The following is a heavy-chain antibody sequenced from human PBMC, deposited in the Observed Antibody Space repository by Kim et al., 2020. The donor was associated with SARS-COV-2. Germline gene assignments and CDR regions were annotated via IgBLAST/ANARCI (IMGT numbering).Heavy chain of an antibody. D-gene: IGHD3-10*01. J-gene: IGHJ4*02. CDR3: AREGRSWYHFDH. CDR1: RYSVTFTS. CDR2: LNTETGNP. V-gene: IGHV7-4-1*02. Sequence: SVKVSCKASRYSVTFTSILCGLQDPGQGLAKRGGLNTETGNPTYDQGVTGRFVLSLDTSCSTAYLQITSLRAEDTAIYYCAREGRSWYHFDHWGQGSLVPVSS.